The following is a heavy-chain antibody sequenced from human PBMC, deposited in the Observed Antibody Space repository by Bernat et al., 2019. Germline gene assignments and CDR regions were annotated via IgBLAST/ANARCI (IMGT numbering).Heavy chain of an antibody. CDR2: FVPEDGET. D-gene: IGHD3-10*01. J-gene: IGHJ4*02. CDR3: ATDSCYGWGNYSD. V-gene: IGHV1-24*01. Sequence: QVQLAQSGSEVKKPGASVKVPCKVSGYTPTELSMHWVRQAPGKGLEWTGGFVPEDGETIYAQKLQGRGRMTEDTSTDRADMGLGSLRAEDTAVYYCATDSCYGWGNYSDWGRGTLVAVSS. CDR1: GYTPTELS.